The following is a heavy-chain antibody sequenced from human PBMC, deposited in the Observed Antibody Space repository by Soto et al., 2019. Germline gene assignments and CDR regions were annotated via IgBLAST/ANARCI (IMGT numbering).Heavy chain of an antibody. CDR2: ISYSGST. Sequence: SETLSLTCTVSGGSISSGEYYWTWIRQPPGKGLEWIGYISYSGSTHYSPSLKSRVSITVDTSKNQFSLNLASVSAEDTAVYYCARTSLTIFGPSNDYYGMGVWGLGPTVT. V-gene: IGHV4-30-4*01. D-gene: IGHD3-3*01. CDR3: ARTSLTIFGPSNDYYGMGV. CDR1: GGSISSGEYY. J-gene: IGHJ6*02.